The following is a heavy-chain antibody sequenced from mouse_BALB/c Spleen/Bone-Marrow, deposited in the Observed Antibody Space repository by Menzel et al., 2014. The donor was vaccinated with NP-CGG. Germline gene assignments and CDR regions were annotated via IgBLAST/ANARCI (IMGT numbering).Heavy chain of an antibody. Sequence: QVQLQQSGAELVRPGASVKLSCKTSGYTFTSYLINWVKQRPGQGLEWIGNIFPSDSYSDYNQKFKDKATLTVDKSSSTAYMHLTSPTSEDFAVYYCARGKGYTLDYWGQGTSVTVSS. CDR3: ARGKGYTLDY. J-gene: IGHJ4*01. V-gene: IGHV1-69*02. CDR1: GYTFTSYL. CDR2: IFPSDSYS.